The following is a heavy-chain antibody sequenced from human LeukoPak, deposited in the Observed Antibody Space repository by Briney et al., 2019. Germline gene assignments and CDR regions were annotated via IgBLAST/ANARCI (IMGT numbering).Heavy chain of an antibody. Sequence: ASVKVSCKVSGYTLTELSMHWVRQAPGKGLEWMGGFDPEDGETIYAQKFQGRVTMTEDTSTDTVYMELSSLRSEDTAVYYCARDLPHSGSYLLPGYYFDYWGQGTLVTVSS. V-gene: IGHV1-24*01. CDR2: FDPEDGET. J-gene: IGHJ4*02. CDR3: ARDLPHSGSYLLPGYYFDY. CDR1: GYTLTELS. D-gene: IGHD1-26*01.